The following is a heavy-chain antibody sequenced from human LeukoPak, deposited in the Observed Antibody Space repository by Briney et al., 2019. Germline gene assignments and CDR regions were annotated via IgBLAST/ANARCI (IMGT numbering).Heavy chain of an antibody. CDR3: AILPGYSSSWYEVDY. J-gene: IGHJ4*02. Sequence: GGSLRLSCAASGFTFSSYAMSWVRQAPGKGLEWVSGIGGSGGSTYYADSVKGRFTISRDNSKNTLYLQMNSPRAEDTAVYYCAILPGYSSSWYEVDYWGQGTLVTVSS. CDR2: IGGSGGST. V-gene: IGHV3-23*01. CDR1: GFTFSSYA. D-gene: IGHD6-13*01.